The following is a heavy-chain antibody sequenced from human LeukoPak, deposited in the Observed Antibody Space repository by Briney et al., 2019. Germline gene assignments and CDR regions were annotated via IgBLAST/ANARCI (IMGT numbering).Heavy chain of an antibody. J-gene: IGHJ4*02. V-gene: IGHV3-48*02. CDR3: ARCDFWSGDHFFDF. CDR1: GFTFSSYN. CDR2: ISSSSNII. D-gene: IGHD3-3*01. Sequence: PGGSLRLSCAASGFTFSSYNMNWVRQAPGKGLEWVSYISSSSNIIYYADSVKGRFTISRDNAKSSLYLQMDSLRDEDTAVYYCARCDFWSGDHFFDFWGQGTLVTVSS.